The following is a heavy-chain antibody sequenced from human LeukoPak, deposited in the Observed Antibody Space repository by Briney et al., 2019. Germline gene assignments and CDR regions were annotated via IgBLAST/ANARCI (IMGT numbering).Heavy chain of an antibody. CDR3: ARYYYDSSGYPYYFDY. CDR1: GLTVSSNY. V-gene: IGHV3-53*01. CDR2: IYSGGST. D-gene: IGHD3-22*01. Sequence: TGGSLRLSCAPSGLTVSSNYMSWVRQAPGKGLEWVSVIYSGGSTYYADSVKGRFTIFRDNSKNTVYLQMNSLRAEDTALYYCARYYYDSSGYPYYFDYWGQGTLVTVSS. J-gene: IGHJ4*02.